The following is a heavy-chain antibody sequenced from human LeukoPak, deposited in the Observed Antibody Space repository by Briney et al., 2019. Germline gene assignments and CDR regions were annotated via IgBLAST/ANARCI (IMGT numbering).Heavy chain of an antibody. V-gene: IGHV5-51*01. CDR2: IYSGNSDT. J-gene: IGHJ3*02. D-gene: IGHD6-19*01. CDR3: ARQLGIAVAGTSAFDI. CDR1: GYGSTNYW. Sequence: GESLKISCKGSGYGSTNYWFGWVRQLPGKGLEWMGLIYSGNSDTRYSPSFQGQVTVSADKSISTAYLQWSSLKASDTAMYYCARQLGIAVAGTSAFDIWGQGTMVTVSS.